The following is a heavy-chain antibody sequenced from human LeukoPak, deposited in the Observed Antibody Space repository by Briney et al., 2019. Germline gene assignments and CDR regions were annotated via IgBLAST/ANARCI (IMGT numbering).Heavy chain of an antibody. D-gene: IGHD2-2*02. CDR2: INPNSGGT. Sequence: GASVKVSCKASRYTFTGYYMHWVRQAPGQGVEWMGRINPNSGGTNYAQKFQGRVTMTRDTSISTAYMELSRLRSDDTAVYYCARDWGTSYYTDICWFDPWGQGTLVTVSS. J-gene: IGHJ5*02. CDR1: RYTFTGYY. CDR3: ARDWGTSYYTDICWFDP. V-gene: IGHV1-2*06.